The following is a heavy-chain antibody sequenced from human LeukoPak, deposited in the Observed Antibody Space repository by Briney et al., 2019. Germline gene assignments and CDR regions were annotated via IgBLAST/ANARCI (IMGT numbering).Heavy chain of an antibody. D-gene: IGHD3-9*01. CDR3: ARDGIDILTGYYTH. J-gene: IGHJ4*02. CDR1: GFTVSSNY. CDR2: IYSGGST. V-gene: IGHV3-66*01. Sequence: GGSLRLSCTASGFTVSSNYMSWVRQAPGKGLEWVSVIYSGGSTYYADSVKGRFTISRDNSKNTLYLQMNSLRAEDTAVYYCARDGIDILTGYYTHWGQGTLVTVSS.